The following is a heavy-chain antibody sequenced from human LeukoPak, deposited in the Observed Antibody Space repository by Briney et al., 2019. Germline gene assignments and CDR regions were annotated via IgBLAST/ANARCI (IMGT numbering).Heavy chain of an antibody. Sequence: ETLSLTCTVSGVSMTNYYWSWIRQPPGKGLEWIAYSHNSGETKYNPPLKSRITISVDTSKNEFSLKLSSVTAADTAVYYCARQPGGTAAFDIWGQGTTVTVSA. CDR3: ARQPGGTAAFDI. CDR1: GVSMTNYY. J-gene: IGHJ3*02. D-gene: IGHD1-14*01. CDR2: SHNSGET. V-gene: IGHV4-59*08.